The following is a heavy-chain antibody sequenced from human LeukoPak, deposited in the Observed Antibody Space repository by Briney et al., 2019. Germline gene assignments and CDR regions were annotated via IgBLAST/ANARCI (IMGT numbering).Heavy chain of an antibody. CDR3: ATKKGGQQWLVL. CDR1: GFTFTTYT. Sequence: PGGSLRLSCAASGFTFTTYTMTWVRQAPGKGLEWLSSISSSGDYIYYADSVKGRFTISRDNAKNSLYLQMNSLRAEDTAVYYCATKKGGQQWLVLWGQGTLVTVSS. D-gene: IGHD6-19*01. CDR2: ISSSGDYI. J-gene: IGHJ4*02. V-gene: IGHV3-21*01.